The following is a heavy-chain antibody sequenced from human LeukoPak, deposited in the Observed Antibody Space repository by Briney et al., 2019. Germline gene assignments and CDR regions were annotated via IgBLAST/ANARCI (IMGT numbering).Heavy chain of an antibody. CDR2: ISYDGSNK. J-gene: IGHJ4*02. CDR3: AKEYCSNSVCHSLDY. D-gene: IGHD2-8*01. CDR1: GFTFSSSG. Sequence: PGGSLRLSCAASGFTFSSSGMHWVCQAPGKGLEWVAVISYDGSNKYYADSVKGRFTFSRDNSKNTLYLQMNSLRAEDTAVYYCAKEYCSNSVCHSLDYWGQGTLVTVSS. V-gene: IGHV3-30*18.